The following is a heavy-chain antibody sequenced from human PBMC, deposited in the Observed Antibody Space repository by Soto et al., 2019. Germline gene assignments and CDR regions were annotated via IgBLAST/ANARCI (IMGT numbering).Heavy chain of an antibody. CDR1: GYTFTTYY. Sequence: QMQLVQSGAEVKKPGASVKVSCKASGYTFTTYYIHWVRQAPGQGLEWMGIINPSGGTTSYAHEFQGRVNMTSDTSTSTVYMELSSLRSEDTAVYYCASSLQQLVLVYWGQGTLATVSS. CDR3: ASSLQQLVLVY. D-gene: IGHD6-13*01. J-gene: IGHJ4*02. V-gene: IGHV1-46*01. CDR2: INPSGGTT.